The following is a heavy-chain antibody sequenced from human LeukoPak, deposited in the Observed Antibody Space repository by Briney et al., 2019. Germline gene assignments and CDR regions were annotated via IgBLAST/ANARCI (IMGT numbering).Heavy chain of an antibody. CDR1: GFTFSSYW. Sequence: GGSLRLSCAASGFTFSSYWMSWVRQAPGKGLEWVANIKQDGSEKYYVDSVKGRFTISRGNAKNSLYLQVNSLRAEDTAVYYCAREGITAAADYWGQGTPVTVSS. D-gene: IGHD6-13*01. J-gene: IGHJ4*02. V-gene: IGHV3-7*01. CDR3: AREGITAAADY. CDR2: IKQDGSEK.